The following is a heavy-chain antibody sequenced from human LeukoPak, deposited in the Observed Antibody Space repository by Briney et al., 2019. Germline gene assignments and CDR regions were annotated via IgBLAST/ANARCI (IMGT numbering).Heavy chain of an antibody. D-gene: IGHD3-3*01. CDR3: AKGDDFWSGYYHY. V-gene: IGHV3-48*04. J-gene: IGHJ4*02. CDR2: ISSSSSTI. CDR1: GFTFSSYS. Sequence: GGSLRLSCAASGFTFSSYSMNWVRQAPGKGLEWVSYISSSSSTIYYADSVKGRFTISRDNAKNSLYLQMNGLRAEDTALYYCAKGDDFWSGYYHYWGQGTLVTVSS.